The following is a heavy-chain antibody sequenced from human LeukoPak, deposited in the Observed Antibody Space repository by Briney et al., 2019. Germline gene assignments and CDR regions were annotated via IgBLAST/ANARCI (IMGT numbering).Heavy chain of an antibody. CDR2: ISGSATHI. Sequence: SGESLRLSCAVSGFTFSSYTMDWVRQAPGKGLEWVSSISGSATHIYYADSVKGRFTISRDNAKNSVYLQVNSLRAEDTAVYYCAREGLYSGSVSSDLDYWGQGTLVSVSS. D-gene: IGHD3-10*01. J-gene: IGHJ4*02. CDR3: AREGLYSGSVSSDLDY. CDR1: GFTFSSYT. V-gene: IGHV3-21*01.